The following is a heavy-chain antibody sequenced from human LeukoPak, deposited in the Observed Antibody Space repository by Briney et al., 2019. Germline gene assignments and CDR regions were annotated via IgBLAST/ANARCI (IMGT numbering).Heavy chain of an antibody. CDR2: ISDSGST. CDR3: AREDSSGYLGY. Sequence: PSETLSLTCTVSGGSIRSYYWSWIRQPPGKRLEWIGYISDSGSTNYNPSLKSRVTISVDTPKSQFSLKLTSLTAADTAVYYCAREDSSGYLGYWGQGTLVTVSS. D-gene: IGHD3-22*01. J-gene: IGHJ4*02. V-gene: IGHV4-59*01. CDR1: GGSIRSYY.